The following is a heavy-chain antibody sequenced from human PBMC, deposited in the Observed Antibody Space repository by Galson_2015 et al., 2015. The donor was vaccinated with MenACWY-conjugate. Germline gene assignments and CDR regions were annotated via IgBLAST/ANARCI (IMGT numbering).Heavy chain of an antibody. CDR3: ARHPPGGRGVDV. Sequence: QSGAAVKQPGESLRISCTGSGYYFTSYWIAWVRQIPGKGLEWMGLISPGDSNTRYSPSFQGQVTISDDKSISTAYLQWSSLKASDTAMYYCARHPPGGRGVDVWGQGTAVTVSS. D-gene: IGHD1-26*01. V-gene: IGHV5-51*01. CDR1: GYYFTSYW. CDR2: ISPGDSNT. J-gene: IGHJ6*02.